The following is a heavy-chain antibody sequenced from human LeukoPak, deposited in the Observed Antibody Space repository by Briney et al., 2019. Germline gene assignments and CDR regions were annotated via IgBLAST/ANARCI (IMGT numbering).Heavy chain of an antibody. J-gene: IGHJ4*02. V-gene: IGHV4-31*03. CDR2: TSYSEGT. CDR1: GGSISSGGYY. CDR3: ATADWDSFYFDS. D-gene: IGHD1-26*01. Sequence: SQTLSLTCTVSGGSISSGGYYWSWIRQHPGKGLEWIGFTSYSEGTYYNPSLMSRITISVDRSQNQFSLKMRDVTAADTAVYFCATADWDSFYFDSWGQGALVAVSS.